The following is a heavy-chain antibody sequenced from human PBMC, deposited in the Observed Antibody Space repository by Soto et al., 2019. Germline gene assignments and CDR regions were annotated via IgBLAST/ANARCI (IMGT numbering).Heavy chain of an antibody. CDR2: IRSKAYNYAT. D-gene: IGHD6-19*01. J-gene: IGHJ4*02. CDR1: EFTFSGSA. CDR3: TRSPPHSITVAITFDY. Sequence: EVQLVESGGGLVQPGGSLKLSCAASEFTFSGSAIHWARQASGKGLEWVGRIRSKAYNYATAYAASVKGRFTVSRDDSNNTAYLQMNSLQTEDTAFYYCTRSPPHSITVAITFDYWGQGTLVTVSS. V-gene: IGHV3-73*02.